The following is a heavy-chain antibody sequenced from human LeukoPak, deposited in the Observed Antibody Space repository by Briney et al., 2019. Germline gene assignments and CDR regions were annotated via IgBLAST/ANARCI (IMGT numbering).Heavy chain of an antibody. V-gene: IGHV1-2*04. CDR2: INPNSGGT. CDR3: ARGDYGDYGDAFDI. J-gene: IGHJ3*02. Sequence: ASVKVSCKASGYTFTGYYMHWVRQAPGQGLEWMGWINPNSGGTNYAQKLQGWVTMTRDTSISTAYMELSRLRSDDTAVYYCARGDYGDYGDAFDIWGQGTMVTVSS. D-gene: IGHD4-17*01. CDR1: GYTFTGYY.